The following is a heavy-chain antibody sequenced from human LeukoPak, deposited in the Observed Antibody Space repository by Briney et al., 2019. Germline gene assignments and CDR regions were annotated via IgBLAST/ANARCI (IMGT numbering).Heavy chain of an antibody. CDR3: ARHNGTEVAIPLLLDH. CDR2: INYSGAT. V-gene: IGHV4-39*01. J-gene: IGHJ4*02. Sequence: SETLSLTCTVSGASINDFNHYWGWVRQPPGKGLEWIGSINYSGATYYNASLKSRVTISVDTSENQLSLQVNSVTAADTAVYYCARHNGTEVAIPLLLDHWGQGTLVTVSS. D-gene: IGHD2-21*01. CDR1: GASINDFNHY.